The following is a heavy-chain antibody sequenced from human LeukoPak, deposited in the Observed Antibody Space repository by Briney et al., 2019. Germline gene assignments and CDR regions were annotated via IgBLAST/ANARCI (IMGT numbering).Heavy chain of an antibody. J-gene: IGHJ3*02. CDR2: IYPGDSDT. CDR3: ARRGYDSSGYRDAFDI. CDR1: GYRFTSYW. D-gene: IGHD3-22*01. V-gene: IGHV5-51*01. Sequence: GESLKISCKGSGYRFTSYWIGWVRPMPGKGLEWMGIIYPGDSDTTYSPSFQGQVTISADKSISTAYLQWSSLKASDTAMYYCARRGYDSSGYRDAFDIWGQGTMVTVSS.